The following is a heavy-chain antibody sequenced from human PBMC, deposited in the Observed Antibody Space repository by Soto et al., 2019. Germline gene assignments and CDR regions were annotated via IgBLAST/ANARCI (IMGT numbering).Heavy chain of an antibody. CDR2: ISAYSGDT. CDR3: ASQHRADFWGGPFRY. Sequence: ARWAKGQGLEWMGWISAYSGDTNYAQKCQGRVTMTRDTSTTTAYLELRSLRAEDTAVYYCASQHRADFWGGPFRYWGQGTLVSVSS. D-gene: IGHD3-3*01. J-gene: IGHJ4*01. V-gene: IGHV1-18*01.